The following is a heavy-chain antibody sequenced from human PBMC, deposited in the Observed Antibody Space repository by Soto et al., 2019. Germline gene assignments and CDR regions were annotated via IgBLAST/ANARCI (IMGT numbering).Heavy chain of an antibody. V-gene: IGHV3-23*01. D-gene: IGHD6-13*01. CDR1: GFTFSSYA. Sequence: GGSLRLSCAASGFTFSSYAMSWVRQAPGKGLEWVSAISGSGGSTYYADSVKGRFTISRDNSKNTLYLQMNSRRAEDTAVYCCAKDRVSRGVAAAGPDYWGQGTLVTVSS. J-gene: IGHJ4*02. CDR3: AKDRVSRGVAAAGPDY. CDR2: ISGSGGST.